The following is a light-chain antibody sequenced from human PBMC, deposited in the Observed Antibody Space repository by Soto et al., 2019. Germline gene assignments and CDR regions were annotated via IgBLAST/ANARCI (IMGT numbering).Light chain of an antibody. V-gene: IGLV2-23*01. Sequence: QSALTQPASVSGSPGQSITISCTGTSSDVGGFNYVSWYQQHPGKAPKLMIYEGTKRPSGVSDRFSGSKSGNTASMTISGLQAEDEANYYCCSYAGNNIFVFGTGTKLTVL. CDR2: EGT. J-gene: IGLJ1*01. CDR1: SSDVGGFNY. CDR3: CSYAGNNIFV.